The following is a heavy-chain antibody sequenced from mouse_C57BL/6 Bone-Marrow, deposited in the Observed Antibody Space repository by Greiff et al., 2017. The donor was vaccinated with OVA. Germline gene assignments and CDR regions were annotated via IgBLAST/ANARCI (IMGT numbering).Heavy chain of an antibody. CDR2: IDPENGDT. J-gene: IGHJ3*01. V-gene: IGHV14-4*01. D-gene: IGHD3-2*02. CDR1: GFNIKDDY. CDR3: TETAQATLFAY. Sequence: EVQLQQSGAELVRPGASVTLSCTASGFNIKDDYMHWVKQSPEQGLEWIGWIDPENGDTEYASKFQGKATITADTSSNTAYLQLSSLTSEDTAVYYCTETAQATLFAYWGQGTLVTVSA.